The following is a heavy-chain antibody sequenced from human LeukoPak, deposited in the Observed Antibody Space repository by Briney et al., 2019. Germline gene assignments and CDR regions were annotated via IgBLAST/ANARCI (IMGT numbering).Heavy chain of an antibody. CDR1: GFTFSNYA. V-gene: IGHV3-23*01. D-gene: IGHD4-17*01. J-gene: IGHJ4*02. CDR2: ITGSGGVT. CDR3: ARGSTTVTARGYFDY. Sequence: GGSLRLSCVVSGFTFSNYAWSWVRQAPGKGLEWVAAITGSGGVTWYPDSVKGRFTISRDNSKNTLYLQMNSLRDEDTAVYYCARGSTTVTARGYFDYWGQGTLVTVSS.